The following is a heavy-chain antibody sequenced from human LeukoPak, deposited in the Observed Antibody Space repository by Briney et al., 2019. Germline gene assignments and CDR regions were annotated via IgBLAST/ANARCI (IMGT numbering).Heavy chain of an antibody. Sequence: SETLSLTCTVSGGSISSYYWSWIRQPPGKGLEWIGYIYYSGSTNYNPSLKSRVTISVDTSKNQFSLKLSSVTAAYTAVYYCARSTYGDYDYWGQGTLVTVSS. CDR3: ARSTYGDYDY. D-gene: IGHD4-17*01. CDR1: GGSISSYY. CDR2: IYYSGST. V-gene: IGHV4-59*01. J-gene: IGHJ4*02.